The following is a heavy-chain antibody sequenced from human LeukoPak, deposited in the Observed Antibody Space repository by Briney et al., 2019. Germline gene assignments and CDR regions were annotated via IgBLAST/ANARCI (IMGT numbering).Heavy chain of an antibody. CDR3: AKAAIAVAGTGGWLDP. Sequence: SETLSLTCTVSGGSISSYYWSWIRQTPGKGLEWIGYMYYGGNTNYNPSLKSRVSISVDASKNQLSLRLNSVTAADTAVYYCAKAAIAVAGTGGWLDPWGQGTLVTVSS. J-gene: IGHJ5*02. V-gene: IGHV4-59*01. CDR1: GGSISSYY. D-gene: IGHD6-19*01. CDR2: MYYGGNT.